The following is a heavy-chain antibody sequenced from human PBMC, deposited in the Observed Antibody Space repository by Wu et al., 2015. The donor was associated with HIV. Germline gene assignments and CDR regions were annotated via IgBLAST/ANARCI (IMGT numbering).Heavy chain of an antibody. CDR1: GNTFNA. J-gene: IGHJ4*02. CDR3: ATPRSPGFSSAWPTYFDY. D-gene: IGHD6-19*01. V-gene: IGHV1-69*05. Sequence: QVQLVQSGAEVKKPGSSVKISCRASGNTFNAINWVRQAPGQGLEWMGGIIPLLGTRDYAQSLQGRLTITTDESTSTAYMTLSSLRSEDTAVYYCATPRSPGFSSAWPTYFDYWGQGTLVTVSS. CDR2: IIPLLGTR.